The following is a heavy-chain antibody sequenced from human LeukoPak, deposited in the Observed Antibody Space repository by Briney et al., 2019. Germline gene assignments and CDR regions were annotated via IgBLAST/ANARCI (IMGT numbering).Heavy chain of an antibody. D-gene: IGHD2-2*01. Sequence: SETLSLTCTVSGSSISSYYWSWIRQPPGKGLQWIGYIYYSGSTNYNPSLKSRVTISEDTSKNQFSLKLSSVTAADTAVYYCARPYCSSTGCYGNWFDPWGQGTLVTVSS. J-gene: IGHJ5*02. CDR3: ARPYCSSTGCYGNWFDP. CDR2: IYYSGST. V-gene: IGHV4-59*08. CDR1: GSSISSYY.